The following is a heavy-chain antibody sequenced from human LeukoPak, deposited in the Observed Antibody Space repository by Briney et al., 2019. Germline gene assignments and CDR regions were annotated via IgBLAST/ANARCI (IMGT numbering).Heavy chain of an antibody. CDR1: GFTFSSYA. CDR3: ANHIRVFVVVISYDS. V-gene: IGHV3-23*01. CDR2: ISGSGDNT. Sequence: GGSLRLSCAASGFTFSSYAMSWVRQAPGKGLEWVSTISGSGDNTYYADSVKGRFTISRDSSKNTLFLQMNSLRAEDTAVYYCANHIRVFVVVISYDSWGQGTLVTVSS. J-gene: IGHJ4*02. D-gene: IGHD2-21*01.